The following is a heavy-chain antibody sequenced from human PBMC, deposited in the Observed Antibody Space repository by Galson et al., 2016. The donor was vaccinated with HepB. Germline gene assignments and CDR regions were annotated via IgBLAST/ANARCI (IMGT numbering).Heavy chain of an antibody. Sequence: SLRLSCAASGFTFSIYAMNWVRQAPGRGLQWVSGIGGSGGKTYYTDSVKGRFIMSRDNSNNTLYLLVNNLRVEDTAIYYCAKEGIREDLMEAEVTFLDVWGQGTPVTVSS. J-gene: IGHJ6*02. CDR3: AKEGIREDLMEAEVTFLDV. CDR1: GFTFSIYA. D-gene: IGHD2-15*01. V-gene: IGHV3-23*01. CDR2: IGGSGGKT.